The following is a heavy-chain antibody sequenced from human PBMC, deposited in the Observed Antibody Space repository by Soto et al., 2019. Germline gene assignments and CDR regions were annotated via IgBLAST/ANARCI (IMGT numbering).Heavy chain of an antibody. Sequence: PGGSLRLSCAASGFTFSSYAMSWVRQAPGKGLEWVSAISGSGGSTYYADSVKGRFTISRDNSENTLYLQMNSLRAEDTAVYYCAKVKGTMIVVVITEGYYYGMDVWGQGTTVTVSS. V-gene: IGHV3-23*01. D-gene: IGHD3-22*01. CDR1: GFTFSSYA. CDR2: ISGSGGST. J-gene: IGHJ6*02. CDR3: AKVKGTMIVVVITEGYYYGMDV.